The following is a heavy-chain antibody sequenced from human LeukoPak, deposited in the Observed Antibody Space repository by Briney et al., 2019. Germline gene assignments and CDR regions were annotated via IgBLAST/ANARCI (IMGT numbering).Heavy chain of an antibody. V-gene: IGHV1-69*02. CDR1: GGTFSSYT. J-gene: IGHJ6*02. CDR3: AGAAYNWNDYYYYGMDV. D-gene: IGHD1-20*01. Sequence: SVKVSCKASGGTFSSYTISWVRQAPGQGLEWMGRIIPVLGIANYAQKFQGRVTITADKSTSTAYMELSSLRSEDTAVYYCAGAAYNWNDYYYYGMDVWGQGTTVTVSS. CDR2: IIPVLGIA.